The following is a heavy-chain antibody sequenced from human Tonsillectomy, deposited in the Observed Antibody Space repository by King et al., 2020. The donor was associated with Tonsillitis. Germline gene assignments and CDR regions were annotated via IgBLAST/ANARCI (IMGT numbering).Heavy chain of an antibody. CDR3: ARAYDSNGGYHGMDV. D-gene: IGHD3-22*01. CDR2: IYPGDSDT. Sequence: VQLVESGAEVKKPGESLKISCKGSGYSFTTYWIGWVRQMPGKGLEWMGIIYPGDSDTRYSPSFQGQVTISVDKSITTAYLQWSSLKASDTAMYYCARAYDSNGGYHGMDVWGQGTTVTVSS. V-gene: IGHV5-51*01. J-gene: IGHJ6*02. CDR1: GYSFTTYW.